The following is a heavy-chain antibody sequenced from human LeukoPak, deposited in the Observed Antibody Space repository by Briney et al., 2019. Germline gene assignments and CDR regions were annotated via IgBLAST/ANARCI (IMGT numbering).Heavy chain of an antibody. V-gene: IGHV3-33*06. CDR3: AKDSVAVAYYFDY. CDR2: IWYDGSNK. CDR1: GFTFSSYG. Sequence: PGRSLRLSCAASGFTFSSYGMHWVRQAPGKGLDWVAVIWYDGSNKYYADSVKGRFTISRDNSKNTLYLQMNSLRAEDTAVYYCAKDSVAVAYYFDYWGQGTLVTVSS. D-gene: IGHD6-19*01. J-gene: IGHJ4*02.